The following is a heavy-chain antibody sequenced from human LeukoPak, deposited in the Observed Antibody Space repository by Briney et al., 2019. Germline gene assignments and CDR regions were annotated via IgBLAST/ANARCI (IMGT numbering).Heavy chain of an antibody. D-gene: IGHD6-19*01. CDR1: GGSISSGGYS. Sequence: PSQTLSLTCAVSGGSISSGGYSWRWLRQPPGMGLEWFGYIYYSGSTNYNPSLKSRVTISVDTSKNPFSLKLSSVPAADTAVYYGARGTIAVAAGTLGFDYWGQGTLVTVSS. CDR3: ARGTIAVAAGTLGFDY. J-gene: IGHJ4*02. V-gene: IGHV4-61*08. CDR2: IYYSGST.